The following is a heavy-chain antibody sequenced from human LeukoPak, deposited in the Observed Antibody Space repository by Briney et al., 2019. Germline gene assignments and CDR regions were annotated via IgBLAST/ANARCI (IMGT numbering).Heavy chain of an antibody. CDR1: GFTFSSYS. J-gene: IGHJ6*03. CDR2: ISSSSSYI. V-gene: IGHV3-21*01. CDR3: ARDYGDYEPGRHHYYYYYMDV. D-gene: IGHD4-17*01. Sequence: PGGSLRLSCAASGFTFSSYSMNWVRQAPGKGLEWVSCISSSSSYIYYADSVKGRFTMSRDNAKKSLFLQMNSLRAEDTAVYYCARDYGDYEPGRHHYYYYYMDVWGKGTTVTVSS.